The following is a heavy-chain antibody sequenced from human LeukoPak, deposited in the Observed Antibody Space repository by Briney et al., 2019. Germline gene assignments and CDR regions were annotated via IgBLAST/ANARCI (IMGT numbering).Heavy chain of an antibody. V-gene: IGHV3-21*01. Sequence: GGSLRLSCAASGFTFSTYDMNWVRQAPGEGLEWVSSISSRSSSIYYADSVKGRFTISRDNAKNSLYLQMNSLRAEDTAVYWCARDYIAYDPLDYWGQGTLVTVSS. D-gene: IGHD3-3*01. CDR1: GFTFSTYD. CDR3: ARDYIAYDPLDY. CDR2: ISSRSSSI. J-gene: IGHJ4*02.